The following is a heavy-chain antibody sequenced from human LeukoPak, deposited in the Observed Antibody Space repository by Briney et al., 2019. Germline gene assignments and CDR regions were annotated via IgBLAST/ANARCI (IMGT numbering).Heavy chain of an antibody. CDR2: INHSGST. V-gene: IGHV4-34*01. Sequence: GSLRLSCTASGFTFGDDGMSWFRQAPGKGLEWIGEINHSGSTNYNPSLKGRVTISVDTSKNQFSLKLSSVTAADTAVYYCARRPVVPAAIGGAGYYYGMDVWGQGTTVTVSS. D-gene: IGHD2-2*01. CDR3: ARRPVVPAAIGGAGYYYGMDV. J-gene: IGHJ6*02. CDR1: GFTFGDDG.